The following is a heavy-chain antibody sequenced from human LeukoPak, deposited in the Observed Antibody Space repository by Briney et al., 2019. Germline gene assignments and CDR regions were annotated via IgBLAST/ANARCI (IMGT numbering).Heavy chain of an antibody. CDR1: GYTFTNLY. Sequence: ASVKVSCKASGYTFTNLYMHWVRQAPGQGLEWMGWINPNSGDTNTAQRLQGRVTMTRDTSISTAYMELSRLTSDDTAVYYCARDGRWNKIDYWGQGTLVTVSS. CDR3: ARDGRWNKIDY. D-gene: IGHD5-24*01. J-gene: IGHJ4*02. V-gene: IGHV1-2*02. CDR2: INPNSGDT.